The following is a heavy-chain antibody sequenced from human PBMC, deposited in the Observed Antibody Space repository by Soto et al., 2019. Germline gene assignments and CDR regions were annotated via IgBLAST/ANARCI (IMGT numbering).Heavy chain of an antibody. V-gene: IGHV3-21*01. J-gene: IGHJ4*02. CDR2: ISSSSSYI. D-gene: IGHD6-19*01. Sequence: GGSLRLSCAASGFTFSSYSMNWVRQAPGKGLEWVSSISSSSSYIYYADSVKGRFTISRDNAKNSLYLQMNSLRAEDTAVYYCARDPGGQWLPTGDNFDYWGQGTLVTVSS. CDR1: GFTFSSYS. CDR3: ARDPGGQWLPTGDNFDY.